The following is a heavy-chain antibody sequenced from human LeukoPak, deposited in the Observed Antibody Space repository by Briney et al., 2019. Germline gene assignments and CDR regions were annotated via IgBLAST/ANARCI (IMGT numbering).Heavy chain of an antibody. CDR3: ARGGYSYGITYYYGTDV. J-gene: IGHJ6*02. D-gene: IGHD5-18*01. CDR2: INHSGST. CDR1: GGSFSCYY. V-gene: IGHV4-34*01. Sequence: PSETLSLTCAVYGGSFSCYYWSWIRQPPGKGLEWIGEINHSGSTNYNPSLKSRVTISVDTSKNQFSLKLSSVTAADTAVYYCARGGYSYGITYYYGTDVWGQGTTVTVSS.